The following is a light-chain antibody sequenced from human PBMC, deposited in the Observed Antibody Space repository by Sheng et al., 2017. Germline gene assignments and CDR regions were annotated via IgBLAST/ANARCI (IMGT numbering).Light chain of an antibody. CDR1: HSISSNY. Sequence: EIVMTQSPATLSLSPGESATLSCRASHSISSNYLSWYQQKPGQAPRLLIYGASTRATGIPARFSGSGSGPDFTLTISSLQPEDFAVYYCHQDYNLPYTFGQGTKLEIK. CDR2: GAS. V-gene: IGKV3D-7*01. J-gene: IGKJ2*01. CDR3: HQDYNLPYT.